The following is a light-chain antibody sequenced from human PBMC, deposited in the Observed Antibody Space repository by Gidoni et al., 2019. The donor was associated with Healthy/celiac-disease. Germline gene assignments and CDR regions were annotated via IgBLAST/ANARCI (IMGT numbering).Light chain of an antibody. CDR2: AAS. CDR3: QHYNNWLIT. CDR1: QSVSSN. V-gene: IGKV3-15*01. Sequence: DIVMTQSPATLSVSPGERATLSCRASQSVSSNLAWYQQKPGQAPRLLIYAASTRATGIPARFSGSGSGTEFTLTISSLHSEDFAVYYCQHYNNWLITFGQGTRLEIK. J-gene: IGKJ5*01.